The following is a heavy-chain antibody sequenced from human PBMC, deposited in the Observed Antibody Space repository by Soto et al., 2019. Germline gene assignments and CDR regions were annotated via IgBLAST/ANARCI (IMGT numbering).Heavy chain of an antibody. D-gene: IGHD3-3*01. CDR2: ISSSGGTI. J-gene: IGHJ4*02. V-gene: IGHV3-11*01. Sequence: QVQLVESGGGLVKPGGSLRLSCAASGFSFSDYYMSWIRQAPGKGLEWVSYISSSGGTIYYADSVKGRFTISRDSAENSLFLQMSSLRAEDTAVYYCARDRPRGGVVLPGVFDYWGQGTLVTVSS. CDR3: ARDRPRGGVVLPGVFDY. CDR1: GFSFSDYY.